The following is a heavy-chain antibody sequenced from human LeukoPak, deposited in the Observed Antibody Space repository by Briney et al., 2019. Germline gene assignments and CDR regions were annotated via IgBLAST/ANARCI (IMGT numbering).Heavy chain of an antibody. CDR3: ATVRNLLLGPFDC. CDR2: ISSNDGTT. D-gene: IGHD2-8*02. V-gene: IGHV3-48*03. CDR1: GFTFSSYK. Sequence: GGSLRLSCAASGFTFSSYKMNWVRQAPGKGLEWVSYISSNDGTTYYADSVKGRFTISRDNSKNPLYLQMKSLEAEDTAVYYCATVRNLLLGPFDCWGQGTLVTGSS. J-gene: IGHJ4*02.